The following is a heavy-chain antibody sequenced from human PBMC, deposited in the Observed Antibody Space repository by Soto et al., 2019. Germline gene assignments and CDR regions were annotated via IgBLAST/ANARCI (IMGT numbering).Heavy chain of an antibody. CDR2: IVVGSGNT. CDR3: AATSGIYGDYGYYYYYMDV. V-gene: IGHV1-58*02. D-gene: IGHD4-17*01. CDR1: GFTFTSSA. J-gene: IGHJ6*03. Sequence: SVKVSCKASGFTFTSSAMQWVRQARGQRLEWIGWIVVGSGNTNYAQKFQERVTITRDMSTSTAYMELSSLRSEDTAVYYCAATSGIYGDYGYYYYYMDVWGKGTTVTVSS.